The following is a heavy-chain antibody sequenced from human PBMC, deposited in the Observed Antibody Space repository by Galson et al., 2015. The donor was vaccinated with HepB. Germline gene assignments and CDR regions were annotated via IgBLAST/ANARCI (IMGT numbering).Heavy chain of an antibody. CDR1: GGTFSSYA. CDR2: IIPIFGTA. J-gene: IGHJ4*02. V-gene: IGHV1-69*13. D-gene: IGHD4-17*01. CDR3: ARDSIPLAYGDPSY. Sequence: SVKVSCKASGGTFSSYAISWVRQAPGQGLEWMGGIIPIFGTANYAQKFQGRVTITADESTSTAYMELSSLRSEDTAMYYCARDSIPLAYGDPSYWGQGTLVTVSS.